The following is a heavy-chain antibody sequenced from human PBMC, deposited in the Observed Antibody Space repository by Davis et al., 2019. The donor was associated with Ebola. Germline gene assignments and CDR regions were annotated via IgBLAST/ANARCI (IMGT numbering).Heavy chain of an antibody. CDR2: IYASGAT. CDR1: GFTVSPSY. CDR3: ARSGLSFGVVKYHYGMDV. D-gene: IGHD3-3*01. Sequence: GESLKISCAASGFTVSPSYMSWVRQAPGKGLEWVSIIYASGATYSAGSVKGRFTVSRDNSKKTMYLQMNSLRAEDTAVYYCARSGLSFGVVKYHYGMDVWGKGTTVTVSS. V-gene: IGHV3-53*01. J-gene: IGHJ6*04.